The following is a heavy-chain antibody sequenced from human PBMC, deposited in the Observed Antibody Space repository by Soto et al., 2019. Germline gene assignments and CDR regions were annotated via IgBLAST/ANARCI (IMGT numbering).Heavy chain of an antibody. J-gene: IGHJ4*02. Sequence: ASVKVSCKASGYTFTSYDINWVRQATGQGLEWMGWMNPNSGNTGYAQKFQGRVTMTRNASISTAYMELSSLRSEDTAVYYCAGGRRFCSGGSCYPLQAVWGRGPRVTVSS. CDR3: AGGRRFCSGGSCYPLQAV. V-gene: IGHV1-8*01. CDR1: GYTFTSYD. D-gene: IGHD2-15*01. CDR2: MNPNSGNT.